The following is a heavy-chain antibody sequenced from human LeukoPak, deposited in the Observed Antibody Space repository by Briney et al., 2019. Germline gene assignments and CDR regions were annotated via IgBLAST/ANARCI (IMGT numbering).Heavy chain of an antibody. CDR3: ARDPGIGGISSSNY. V-gene: IGHV3-21*01. D-gene: IGHD3-16*01. CDR2: ISSSSSYI. CDR1: GFTFSSYS. J-gene: IGHJ4*02. Sequence: KTGGSLRLSCAASGFTFSSYSMNWVRQAPGKGLEWVSSISSSSSYIYYADSVKGRFTISRDNAKNSLYLQMNSLRAEDTAVYYCARDPGIGGISSSNYWGQGTLVTVSS.